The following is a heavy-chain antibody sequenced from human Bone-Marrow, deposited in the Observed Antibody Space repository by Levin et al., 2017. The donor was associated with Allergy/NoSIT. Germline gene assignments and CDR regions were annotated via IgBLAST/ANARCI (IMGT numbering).Heavy chain of an antibody. CDR1: GFTLGSYW. J-gene: IGHJ3*02. D-gene: IGHD2-15*01. Sequence: GESLKISCAASGFTLGSYWMHWVRQGPGKGLVWVSRVNSDESITNYADSVKGRFTISRDNAKNTLYLQMNSLRAEDTAVYYCVRVPRSAVFDAFDIWGQGTMVTVAS. CDR3: VRVPRSAVFDAFDI. V-gene: IGHV3-74*01. CDR2: VNSDESIT.